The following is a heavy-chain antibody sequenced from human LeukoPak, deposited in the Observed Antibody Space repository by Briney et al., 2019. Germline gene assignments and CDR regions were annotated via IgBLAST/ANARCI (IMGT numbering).Heavy chain of an antibody. CDR1: GGSISSGGYY. D-gene: IGHD6-13*01. V-gene: IGHV4-31*03. Sequence: SETLSLTCTVSGGSISSGGYYWSWIRQHPGKGLEWIGYIYYSGSTYYNPSLKSRVTISVDTSKNQFSLKLSSVTAADTAVYYCAIVVAAAAAHFDYWGQGTLVTVSS. CDR2: IYYSGST. J-gene: IGHJ4*02. CDR3: AIVVAAAAAHFDY.